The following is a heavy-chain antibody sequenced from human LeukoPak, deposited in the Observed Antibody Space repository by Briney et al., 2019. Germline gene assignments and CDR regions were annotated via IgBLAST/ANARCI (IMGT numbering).Heavy chain of an antibody. D-gene: IGHD3-22*01. CDR3: RRDRIRTYFYDISVGY. CDR2: IWYDGSTK. Sequence: GRSLRLSCGASGFTFSTYGMHWVRQAPGKGLEWLAFIWYDGSTKYYADSVKGRFTISRENSLNTLYLQMNSLRAEDTAVYYCRRDRIRTYFYDISVGYWGQGTLVTVSS. J-gene: IGHJ4*02. CDR1: GFTFSTYG. V-gene: IGHV3-33*01.